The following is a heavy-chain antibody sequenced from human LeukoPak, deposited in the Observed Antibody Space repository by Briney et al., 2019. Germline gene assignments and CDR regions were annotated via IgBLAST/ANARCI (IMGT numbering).Heavy chain of an antibody. CDR3: ATLPSIVVGTGGY. D-gene: IGHD2-21*02. CDR1: GYTFTSYD. CDR2: FDPEDGET. V-gene: IGHV1-24*01. J-gene: IGHJ4*02. Sequence: GASVKVSCKASGYTFTSYDINWVRQAPGQGLEWMGGFDPEDGETIYAQKFQGRVTMTEDTSTDTAYMELSSLRSEDTAVYYCATLPSIVVGTGGYWGQGTLVTVSS.